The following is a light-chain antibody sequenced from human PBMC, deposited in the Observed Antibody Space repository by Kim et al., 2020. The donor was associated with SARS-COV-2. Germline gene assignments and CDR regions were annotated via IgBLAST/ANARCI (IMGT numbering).Light chain of an antibody. CDR2: GTS. J-gene: IGKJ2*01. CDR1: QSVADIH. V-gene: IGKV3-20*01. Sequence: LSPGERVILPCRASQSVADIHLAWFQQEPGQAPRLLIYGTSSRATGIPDRFSGSGSGTDFTLTISRLEPEDSAVYYCQQYDRPPYTFGQGTKLEIK. CDR3: QQYDRPPYT.